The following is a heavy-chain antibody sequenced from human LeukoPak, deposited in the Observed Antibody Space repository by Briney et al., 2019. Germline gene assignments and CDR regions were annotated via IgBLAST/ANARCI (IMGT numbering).Heavy chain of an antibody. J-gene: IGHJ4*02. V-gene: IGHV3-9*01. CDR1: GFTFGGYA. CDR3: AKDLYYYDSIGYYARFDY. Sequence: GGSLRLSCAASGFTFGGYAMHWVRQAPGKGLEWVSGISWNGGSIGYADSVKGRFTISRDNAKNSLYLQMNSLRAEDTALYYCAKDLYYYDSIGYYARFDYWGQGTLVTVSS. D-gene: IGHD3-22*01. CDR2: ISWNGGSI.